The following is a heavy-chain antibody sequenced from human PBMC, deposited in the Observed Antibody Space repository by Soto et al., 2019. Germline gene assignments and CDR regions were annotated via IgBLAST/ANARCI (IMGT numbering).Heavy chain of an antibody. J-gene: IGHJ4*02. CDR2: IKQDGSEK. CDR3: AREEGGYYDWSGYYYANDY. D-gene: IGHD3-22*01. CDR1: GFTFSSYW. Sequence: EVQLVESGGGLVQPGGSLRLSCAASGFTFSSYWMSWVRQAPGKGLEWVANIKQDGSEKYYVDSVKGRFTISRDNAKNSRYLQMNSLRAEDTAVYYCAREEGGYYDWSGYYYANDYWGQGTLVTVSS. V-gene: IGHV3-7*04.